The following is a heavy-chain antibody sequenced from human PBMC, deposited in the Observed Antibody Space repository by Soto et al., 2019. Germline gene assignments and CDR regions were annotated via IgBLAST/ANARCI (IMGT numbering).Heavy chain of an antibody. V-gene: IGHV4-34*01. CDR1: GGSFSGYY. CDR2: INHSGDT. D-gene: IGHD2-2*01. Sequence: SETLSLTCAVHGGSFSGYYRSWIRQPPGKGLDWIGEINHSGDTNYNPSLKSRVTISVDTSKNQFSLKVTAVSAADTAVYYCARSELGARRHCDGTSCSNTVTKIGMDVWGQGTTVTVSS. CDR3: ARSELGARRHCDGTSCSNTVTKIGMDV. J-gene: IGHJ6*02.